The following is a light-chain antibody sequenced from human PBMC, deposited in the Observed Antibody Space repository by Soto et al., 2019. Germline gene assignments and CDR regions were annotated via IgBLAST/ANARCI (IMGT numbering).Light chain of an antibody. V-gene: IGKV3-20*01. Sequence: TQSPATLSVSPGQIANLSCRASQSVSSHLAWYKQKPGQAPRLLIYYTSNRATGIPARLSGSGSGTEFTLTISRMEPEDFAVYYCQQYGSSGTFGQGTKVDIK. J-gene: IGKJ1*01. CDR1: QSVSSH. CDR3: QQYGSSGT. CDR2: YTS.